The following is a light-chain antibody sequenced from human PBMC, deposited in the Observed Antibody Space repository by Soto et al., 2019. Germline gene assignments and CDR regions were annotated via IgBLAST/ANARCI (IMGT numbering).Light chain of an antibody. Sequence: QSVLTQPASVSGAPGQSITISCTGTSSDVGGYNYVSWYQQHPGKAPKLMIYEVSNRPSGVSNRFSGSKSGNTASLTISGLQAEDDADYYCSSDTSSSTLVFGTGTKLTVL. CDR3: SSDTSSSTLV. CDR2: EVS. J-gene: IGLJ1*01. CDR1: SSDVGGYNY. V-gene: IGLV2-14*01.